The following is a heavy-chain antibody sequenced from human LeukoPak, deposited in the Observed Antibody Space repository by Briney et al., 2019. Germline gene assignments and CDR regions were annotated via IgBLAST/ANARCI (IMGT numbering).Heavy chain of an antibody. Sequence: GRSLRLSCAASGFTFSSYAMHWVRQAPGKGLEWVSYISSSSSTIYYADSVKGRFTISRDNAKNSLYLQMNSLRAEDTALYYCAREPHSYYYDSSVPAGGQGTLVTVAS. V-gene: IGHV3-48*04. J-gene: IGHJ4*02. CDR2: ISSSSSTI. D-gene: IGHD3-22*01. CDR1: GFTFSSYA. CDR3: AREPHSYYYDSSVPA.